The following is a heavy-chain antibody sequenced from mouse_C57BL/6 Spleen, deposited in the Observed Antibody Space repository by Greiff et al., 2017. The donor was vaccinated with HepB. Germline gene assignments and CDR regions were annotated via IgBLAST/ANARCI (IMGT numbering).Heavy chain of an antibody. V-gene: IGHV1-69*01. CDR2: IDPSDSYT. CDR1: GYTFTSYW. Sequence: VQLQQSGAELVMPGASVKLSCKASGYTFTSYWMHWVKQRPGQGLEWIGEIDPSDSYTNYNQKFKGKSTLTVDKSSSTAYMQLSSLTSEDSAVYYCARGGLTGTDYWGQGTTLTVSS. J-gene: IGHJ2*01. D-gene: IGHD4-1*01. CDR3: ARGGLTGTDY.